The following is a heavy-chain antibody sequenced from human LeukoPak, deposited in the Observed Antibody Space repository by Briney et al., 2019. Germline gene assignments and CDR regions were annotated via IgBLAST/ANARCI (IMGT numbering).Heavy chain of an antibody. J-gene: IGHJ4*02. CDR3: ARSPGYFDWLPENYFDY. Sequence: GGSLRLSCAASGFTVSSNYMSWVRQAPGKVLEWVSVIYSGGSTYYADSVKGRFTISRDNSKNTLYLQMNSLRAEDTAVDYCARSPGYFDWLPENYFDYWGQGTLVTVSS. CDR2: IYSGGST. V-gene: IGHV3-66*01. CDR1: GFTVSSNY. D-gene: IGHD3-9*01.